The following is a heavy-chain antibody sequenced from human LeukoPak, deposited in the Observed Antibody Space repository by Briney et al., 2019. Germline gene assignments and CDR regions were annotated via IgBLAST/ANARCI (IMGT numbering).Heavy chain of an antibody. CDR2: IYYSGNT. J-gene: IGHJ3*02. CDR3: ARHSLGGARNAFDI. Sequence: SETLSLTCNVSGGSISSYYWSWIRQPPGKGLEWIGYIYYSGNTTYNPSLKSRVTTSVDSSKNQFYLKLSSVTAADTAVYYCARHSLGGARNAFDIWGQGTMVTVSS. CDR1: GGSISSYY. V-gene: IGHV4-59*08. D-gene: IGHD1-26*01.